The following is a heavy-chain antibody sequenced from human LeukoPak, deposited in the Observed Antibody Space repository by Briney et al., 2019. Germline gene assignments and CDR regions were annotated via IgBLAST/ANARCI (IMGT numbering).Heavy chain of an antibody. J-gene: IGHJ4*02. CDR3: AKDVFELYDIYDH. D-gene: IGHD3-9*01. Sequence: GGSLRLSCTASGFTFSNYAMSWVRQAPGKGLEWVSAISGNGGSTFDADSVKGRFTISRDNSKNTLYLQMNSLRAEGTAIYYCAKDVFELYDIYDHWGQGTLVTVSS. V-gene: IGHV3-23*01. CDR1: GFTFSNYA. CDR2: ISGNGGST.